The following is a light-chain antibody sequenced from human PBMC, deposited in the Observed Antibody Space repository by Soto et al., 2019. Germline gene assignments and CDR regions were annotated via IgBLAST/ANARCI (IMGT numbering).Light chain of an antibody. V-gene: IGKV3-15*01. J-gene: IGKJ5*01. CDR1: QSVRRN. CDR3: QQYNTWPPAIT. CDR2: GAS. Sequence: EIVMTQSPATLSVSPGERVTLSCRASQSVRRNLAWYQQKPGQAPRLLIYGASTRATGIPARFSGSGSGTEFTLTISSLQSEDFAVYYCQQYNTWPPAITFGQGTRLEIK.